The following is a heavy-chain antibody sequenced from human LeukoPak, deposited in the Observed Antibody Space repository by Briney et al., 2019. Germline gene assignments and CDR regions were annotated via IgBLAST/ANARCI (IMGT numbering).Heavy chain of an antibody. CDR2: ISYDGSNK. CDR1: GFTFSSYA. CDR3: ASPPLEWLPHYGMDV. V-gene: IGHV3-30*04. J-gene: IGHJ6*02. D-gene: IGHD3-3*01. Sequence: GGSLRLSCAASGFTFSSYAMHWVRQAPGKGLGWVAVISYDGSNKYYADSVKGRFTISRDNSKNTLYLQMNSLRAEDTAVYYCASPPLEWLPHYGMDVGGQGPTVTV.